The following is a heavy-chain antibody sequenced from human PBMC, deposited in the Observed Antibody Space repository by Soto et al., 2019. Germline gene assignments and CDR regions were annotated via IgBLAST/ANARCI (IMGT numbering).Heavy chain of an antibody. D-gene: IGHD1-26*01. Sequence: SVKVSCKASGGTFSIYAISWVRQAPGQGLEWMGGIIPIFGTANYAQKFQGRVTITADESTSTAYMELSSLRSEGTAVYYCARGGSYYCYGMDVWGQGTTVTVSS. CDR3: ARGGSYYCYGMDV. CDR1: GGTFSIYA. J-gene: IGHJ6*02. CDR2: IIPIFGTA. V-gene: IGHV1-69*13.